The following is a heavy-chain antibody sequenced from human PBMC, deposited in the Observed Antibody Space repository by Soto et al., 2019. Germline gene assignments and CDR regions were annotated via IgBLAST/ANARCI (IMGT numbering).Heavy chain of an antibody. CDR2: ISYDGSDK. V-gene: IGHV3-30*18. Sequence: QVQLVESGGGVVQPGRSLRLSCAVSGFTFSNYDMHWVRQAPGKGLEWVALISYDGSDKYYADSVKGRFTISRENAKNTLYLQMNSLIAEDTAVYYCAKDLGISPLFDPWGQGTLVTVSS. D-gene: IGHD3-3*02. CDR1: GFTFSNYD. J-gene: IGHJ5*02. CDR3: AKDLGISPLFDP.